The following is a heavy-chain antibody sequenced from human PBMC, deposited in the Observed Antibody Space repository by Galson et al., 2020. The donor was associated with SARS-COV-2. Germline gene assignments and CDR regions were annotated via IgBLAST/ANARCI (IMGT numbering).Heavy chain of an antibody. V-gene: IGHV3-53*01. CDR1: GFTVSSHF. CDR2: IYSCGLT. Sequence: GGSLRLSCAASGFTVSSHFMSWVRQAPGKGLEWLSVIYSCGLTYYADSVKGRFTISRDNSKNSLYLQMNSLRAEDTAVYYCVRGDYVDYVGHYWGQVTLVTVSS. D-gene: IGHD4-17*01. CDR3: VRGDYVDYVGHY. J-gene: IGHJ4*02.